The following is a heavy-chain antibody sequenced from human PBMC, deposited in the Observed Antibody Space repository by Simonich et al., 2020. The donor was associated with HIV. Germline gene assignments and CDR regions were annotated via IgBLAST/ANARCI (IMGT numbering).Heavy chain of an antibody. J-gene: IGHJ4*02. CDR2: ISSSSGYI. V-gene: IGHV3-21*01. CDR1: GFTFSSYS. Sequence: GGSLRLSCAASGFTFSSYSMNWVRQAPGKGPEWVSSISSSSGYIYYADSVKGRFTISRDNAKNSLYLQLNSRRAEDTAVYYCARATYYYDTSGYVTDYWGQGTLVTVSS. CDR3: ARATYYYDTSGYVTDY. D-gene: IGHD3-22*01.